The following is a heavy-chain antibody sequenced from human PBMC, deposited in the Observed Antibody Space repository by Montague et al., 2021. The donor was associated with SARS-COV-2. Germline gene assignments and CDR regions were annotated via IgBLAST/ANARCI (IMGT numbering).Heavy chain of an antibody. CDR1: GFSLSTSKMC. CDR3: ARSAPSSGGSCFSVWFDP. Sequence: PALMKPRKTLTLTCTFSGFSLSTSKMCVSWIRQSPGRALEWLALIDWSDGKYYNKSLKTRLTISEDTSKNQVVLTMTNMDPVDTATYFCARSAPSSGGSCFSVWFDPWGQGTLVIVSS. D-gene: IGHD2-15*01. CDR2: IDWSDGK. J-gene: IGHJ5*02. V-gene: IGHV2-70*01.